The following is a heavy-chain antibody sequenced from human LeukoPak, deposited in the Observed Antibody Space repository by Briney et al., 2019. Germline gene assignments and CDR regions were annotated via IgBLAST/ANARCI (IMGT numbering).Heavy chain of an antibody. CDR3: VRGVWSDY. D-gene: IGHD6-19*01. J-gene: IGHJ4*02. CDR2: ISSSGNTI. V-gene: IGHV3-48*03. Sequence: GGSLRLSCAASGFTFSDYEMNWVRQAPGKGLEWVSYISSSGNTIFYADSVKGRFTISRDNANNTLCLQMNSLRAEDTGLYYCVRGVWSDYWGQGTLVTVSS. CDR1: GFTFSDYE.